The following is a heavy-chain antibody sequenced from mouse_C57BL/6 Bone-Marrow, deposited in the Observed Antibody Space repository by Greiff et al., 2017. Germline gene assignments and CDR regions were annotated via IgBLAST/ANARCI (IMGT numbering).Heavy chain of an antibody. CDR1: GFTFSDYY. V-gene: IGHV5-12*01. Sequence: EVMLVESGGGLVQPGGSLKLSCAASGFTFSDYYMYWVRQTPEKRLEWVAYISNGGGSTYYLDTVKGRFTISRDNAKNTLYLQMSRLKSEDTAMYYCARHDSSYDYFDYWGQGTTLTVSS. CDR2: ISNGGGST. D-gene: IGHD1-1*01. CDR3: ARHDSSYDYFDY. J-gene: IGHJ2*01.